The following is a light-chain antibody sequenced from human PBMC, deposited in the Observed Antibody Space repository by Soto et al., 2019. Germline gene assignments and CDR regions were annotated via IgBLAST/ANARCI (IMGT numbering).Light chain of an antibody. CDR2: GAS. V-gene: IGKV3-20*01. CDR3: QQYGSSSWT. J-gene: IGKJ1*01. Sequence: EIVLTQSPGTLSLSPGERATLSCRASQSVSSSYFAWYQQRFGQAPRLLIYGASSRATGIPDRFSGSGSGTYVTLTISRREPEDVAVYYCQQYGSSSWTFGQGTKVEIK. CDR1: QSVSSSY.